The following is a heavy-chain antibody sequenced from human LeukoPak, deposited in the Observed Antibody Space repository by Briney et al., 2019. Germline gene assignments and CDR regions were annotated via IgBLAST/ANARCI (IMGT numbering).Heavy chain of an antibody. J-gene: IGHJ4*02. CDR3: ARGRSWYCDSYFDY. CDR1: AGSLSGYY. CDR2: INHSGST. D-gene: IGHD6-13*01. Sequence: SETLSLTCAVYAGSLSGYYWSWIRQPPGKGLEWIGEINHSGSTNYNPSLKSRVTISVDTSKNQFSLKLSSVTAADAAVYYCARGRSWYCDSYFDYWGQGTLVTVSS. V-gene: IGHV4-34*01.